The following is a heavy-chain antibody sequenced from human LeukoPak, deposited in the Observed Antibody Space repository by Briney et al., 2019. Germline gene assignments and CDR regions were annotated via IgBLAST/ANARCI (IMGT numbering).Heavy chain of an antibody. CDR1: GYTFTGYG. CDR2: ISAYNGNT. V-gene: IGHV1-18*01. J-gene: IGHJ4*02. D-gene: IGHD3-10*01. Sequence: ASVKVSCKASGYTFTGYGISWVRQAPGQGLEWMGWISAYNGNTNYAQKLQGRVTMTTDTSTSTAYMELRSLRSDDTAVYYCARDGGVTMVRGVIDYWGQGTLVTVSS. CDR3: ARDGGVTMVRGVIDY.